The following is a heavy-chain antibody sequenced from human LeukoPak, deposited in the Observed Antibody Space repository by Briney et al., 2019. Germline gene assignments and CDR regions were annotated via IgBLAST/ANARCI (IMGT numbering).Heavy chain of an antibody. D-gene: IGHD2/OR15-2a*01. CDR2: IWYDGSNK. CDR3: AICAGCCNSVYYYYGMDV. Sequence: GRSLRLSCAASGFTFSSYGMHWVRQAPGKGLEWVAVIWYDGSNKYYADSVKGRFTISRDNSKNTLYLQMNSLRAEDTAVYYCAICAGCCNSVYYYYGMDVWGQGTTVTVSS. CDR1: GFTFSSYG. V-gene: IGHV3-33*01. J-gene: IGHJ6*02.